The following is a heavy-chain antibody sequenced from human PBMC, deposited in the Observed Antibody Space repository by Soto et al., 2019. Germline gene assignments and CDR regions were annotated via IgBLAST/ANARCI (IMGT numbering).Heavy chain of an antibody. CDR3: ARGRGYCSSTSCYKGYYYYYGMDV. Sequence: SVKVSCKASGGTFSSYAISWVRQAPGQGLEWMGGIIPIFGTANYAQKFQGRVTITADKSTSTAYMELSSLRSEDTAVYYCARGRGYCSSTSCYKGYYYYYGMDVWGQGTTVTAP. CDR2: IIPIFGTA. CDR1: GGTFSSYA. J-gene: IGHJ6*02. V-gene: IGHV1-69*06. D-gene: IGHD2-2*02.